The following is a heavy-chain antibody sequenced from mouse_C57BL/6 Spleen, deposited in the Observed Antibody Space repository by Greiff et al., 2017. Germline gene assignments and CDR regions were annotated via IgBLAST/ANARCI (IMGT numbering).Heavy chain of an antibody. Sequence: EVKVEESGEGLVKPGGSLKLSCAASGFTFSSYAMSWVRQTPEKRLEWVAYISSGGDYIYYADTVKGRFTISRDNARNTLYLQMSSLKSEDTAMYYCTREDYGNYVGVLDYWGQGTTLTVSS. CDR3: TREDYGNYVGVLDY. CDR1: GFTFSSYA. V-gene: IGHV5-9-1*02. D-gene: IGHD2-1*01. J-gene: IGHJ2*01. CDR2: ISSGGDYI.